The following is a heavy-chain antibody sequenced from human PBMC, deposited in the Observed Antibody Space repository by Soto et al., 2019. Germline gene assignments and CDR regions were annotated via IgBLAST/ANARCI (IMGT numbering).Heavy chain of an antibody. CDR2: INPKSRGT. CDR1: GYTFTDYF. CDR3: ARFTRKAGNGFAP. Sequence: QVQLVQSGAEVKKPGASVKVSCKASGYTFTDYFIHWVRQAPGQGFEWMGWINPKSRGTNYAQKFQGRVTMTRDTSNITAYRGQGAGRFVDTPVYYCARFTRKAGNGFAPWGQGTLVPVPS. V-gene: IGHV1-2*02. J-gene: IGHJ5*02.